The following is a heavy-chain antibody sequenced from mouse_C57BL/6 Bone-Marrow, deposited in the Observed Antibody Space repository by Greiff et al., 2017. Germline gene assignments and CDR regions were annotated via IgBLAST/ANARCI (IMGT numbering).Heavy chain of an antibody. J-gene: IGHJ3*01. Sequence: VQLQQSGPELVKPGASVKISCKASGYSFTGYYMNWVKQSPEKSLEWIGEINPSTGGTTYNQKFTAKATLTVDKSSSTAYMQLKSLTSEDSAVYYCARGRDSSGFSFAYWGQGTLVTVSA. V-gene: IGHV1-42*01. CDR3: ARGRDSSGFSFAY. CDR2: INPSTGGT. D-gene: IGHD3-2*02. CDR1: GYSFTGYY.